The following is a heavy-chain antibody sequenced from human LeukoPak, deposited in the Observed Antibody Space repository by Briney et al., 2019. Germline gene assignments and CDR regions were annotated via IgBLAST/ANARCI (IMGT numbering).Heavy chain of an antibody. CDR2: INSDGSST. CDR3: ARVSESYPYYYYYYMDV. D-gene: IGHD5-18*01. V-gene: IGHV3-74*01. CDR1: GFTFSSYA. J-gene: IGHJ6*03. Sequence: GGSLRLSCAASGFTFSSYAMSWVRQAPGKGLVSVSRINSDGSSTSYADSVKGRFTISRDNAKNTLYLQMNSLRAEDTAVYYCARVSESYPYYYYYYMDVWGKGTTVTVSS.